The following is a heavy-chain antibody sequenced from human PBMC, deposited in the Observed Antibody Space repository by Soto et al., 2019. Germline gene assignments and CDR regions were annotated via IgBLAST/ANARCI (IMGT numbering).Heavy chain of an antibody. CDR2: ISSSGSTI. CDR3: ARDRGSITMVRGVITARGYYYMDV. D-gene: IGHD3-10*01. J-gene: IGHJ6*03. CDR1: GFTFSDYY. Sequence: VGSLRLSCAASGFTFSDYYMSWIRQAPGKGLEWVSYISSSGSTIYYADSVKGRFTISRDNAKTSLYLQMNSLRAEDTAVYYCARDRGSITMVRGVITARGYYYMDVWGKGTTVTVSS. V-gene: IGHV3-11*01.